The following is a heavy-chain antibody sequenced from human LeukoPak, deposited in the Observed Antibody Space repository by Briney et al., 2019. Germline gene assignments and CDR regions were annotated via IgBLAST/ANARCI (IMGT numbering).Heavy chain of an antibody. CDR1: GFTFSDYW. D-gene: IGHD4/OR15-4a*01. CDR2: IRPDGNDR. V-gene: IGHV3-7*01. Sequence: GGSLTLSCAASGFTFSDYWMIWVRHAPGKGLEWVANIRPDGNDRYLVDSARGRFTISRDNAKNSLYLQMNSLRAEDTAMYYCARGTAGAYDYWGQGTLVTVSS. CDR3: ARGTAGAYDY. J-gene: IGHJ4*02.